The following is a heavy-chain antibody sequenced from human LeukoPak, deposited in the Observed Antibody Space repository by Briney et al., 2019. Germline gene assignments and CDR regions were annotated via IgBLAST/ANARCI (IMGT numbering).Heavy chain of an antibody. V-gene: IGHV1-18*01. CDR3: GRRTRGYSDY. CDR2: ISPYSGNT. Sequence: ASVKLSCKASGYTFTSYGITWVRQAPGQGHEWMGWISPYSGNTNYAQKLQVRVTMTTDTSTSTAYMELRSLGSDDTGVYYCGRRTRGYSDYWGQGTLVTVAS. D-gene: IGHD2-2*03. CDR1: GYTFTSYG. J-gene: IGHJ4*02.